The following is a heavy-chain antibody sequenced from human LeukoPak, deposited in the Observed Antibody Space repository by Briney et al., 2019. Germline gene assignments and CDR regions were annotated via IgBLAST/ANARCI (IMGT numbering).Heavy chain of an antibody. CDR1: GFTFSSYS. V-gene: IGHV3-21*04. CDR3: AKDLDRYFDWPTFFDY. D-gene: IGHD3-9*01. J-gene: IGHJ4*02. Sequence: PGGSLRLSCAASGFTFSSYSMNWVRQAPGKGLEWVSSISSSSSYIYYADSVKGRFTISRDNAKNSLYLQMNSLRAEDTAVYYCAKDLDRYFDWPTFFDYWGQGTLVTVSS. CDR2: ISSSSSYI.